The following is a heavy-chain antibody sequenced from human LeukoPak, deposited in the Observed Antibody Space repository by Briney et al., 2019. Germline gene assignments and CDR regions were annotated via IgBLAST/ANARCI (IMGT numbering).Heavy chain of an antibody. V-gene: IGHV1-18*01. Sequence: EASVTLSCTASGYTFANYGINWVRQAPGQGLEWMGWISVYNGNTNYTQNLQGRVTMTTDTSTNKAYIELKILRSDDRAGYYCARCPTSGGRCYEFDYWRQGTVDTVSS. J-gene: IGHJ4*02. D-gene: IGHD2-15*01. CDR3: ARCPTSGGRCYEFDY. CDR1: GYTFANYG. CDR2: ISVYNGNT.